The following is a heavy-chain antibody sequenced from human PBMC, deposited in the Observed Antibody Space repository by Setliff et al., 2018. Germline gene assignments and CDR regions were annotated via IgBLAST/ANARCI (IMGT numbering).Heavy chain of an antibody. D-gene: IGHD3-16*01. CDR3: ARAITSKYYFEY. CDR2: IYYSGST. J-gene: IGHJ4*02. Sequence: NPSETLSLTCTVSGGSISSGDYYWSWIRRHPGKGLEWIGYIYYSGSTYYNPSLKSRLTISVDTSKTQFSLRLSSVTAADTAVYYCARAITSKYYFEYWGQGTLVTVSS. V-gene: IGHV4-31*03. CDR1: GGSISSGDYY.